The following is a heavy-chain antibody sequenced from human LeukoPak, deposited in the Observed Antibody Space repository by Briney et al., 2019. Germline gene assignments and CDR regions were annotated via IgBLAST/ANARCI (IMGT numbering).Heavy chain of an antibody. Sequence: PGGSLRLSCAASGFTFSNYWMHWVPQAPGKGLVWVSRINSDGINTSYADSVKGRFTISRDNAKNSLYLQMNSLRAEDTAVYHCVRGDRRDFWGQGTLVTVSS. CDR1: GFTFSNYW. CDR2: INSDGINT. D-gene: IGHD3-16*01. V-gene: IGHV3-74*01. J-gene: IGHJ4*02. CDR3: VRGDRRDF.